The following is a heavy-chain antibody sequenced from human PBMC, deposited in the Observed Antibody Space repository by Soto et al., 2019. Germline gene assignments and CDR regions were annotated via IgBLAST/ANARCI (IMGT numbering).Heavy chain of an antibody. Sequence: QVQLVQSGAEVREPGTSVKVSCKASGYSFTSLEVNWVRQTAGQGLEWMGWMEPSTGRTGYAQKFQGRVTMTRDTSINTAYMELTTLTSDDTAFYYCARGVSAGVEYWGQGTLVIVSS. J-gene: IGHJ4*02. V-gene: IGHV1-8*01. CDR1: GYSFTSLE. CDR2: MEPSTGRT. D-gene: IGHD1-26*01. CDR3: ARGVSAGVEY.